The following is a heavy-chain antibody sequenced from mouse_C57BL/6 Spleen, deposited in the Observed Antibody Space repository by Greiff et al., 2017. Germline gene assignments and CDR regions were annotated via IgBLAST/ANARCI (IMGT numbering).Heavy chain of an antibody. D-gene: IGHD1-1*01. CDR3: AKHKIPDYYGSSYDAMDY. J-gene: IGHJ4*01. Sequence: VQLQESGPGLVAPSQSLSITCTVSGFSLTSYGVDWVRQPPGKGLEWLGVIWGGGSTNYNSALMSRLSISKDNSKSQVFLKMNSLQTDDTAMYYCAKHKIPDYYGSSYDAMDYWGQGTSVTVSS. CDR2: IWGGGST. CDR1: GFSLTSYG. V-gene: IGHV2-9*01.